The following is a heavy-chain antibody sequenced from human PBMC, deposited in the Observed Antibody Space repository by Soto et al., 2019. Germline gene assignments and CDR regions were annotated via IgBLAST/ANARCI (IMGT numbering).Heavy chain of an antibody. Sequence: ASVMVSCKASGYTFTGYYMHWVRQAPGQGLEWMGWINPNSGGTNYAQKFQGRVTMTRDTSISTAYMELSRLRSDDTAVYYCARGGRVVVVVPAAHFYWGQGTLVTVSS. CDR2: INPNSGGT. V-gene: IGHV1-2*02. CDR3: ARGGRVVVVVPAAHFY. J-gene: IGHJ4*02. CDR1: GYTFTGYY. D-gene: IGHD2-2*01.